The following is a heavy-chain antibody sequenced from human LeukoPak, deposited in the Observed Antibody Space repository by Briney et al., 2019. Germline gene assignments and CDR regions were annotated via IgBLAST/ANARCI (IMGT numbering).Heavy chain of an antibody. CDR2: IYTSGST. J-gene: IGHJ6*03. CDR3: ARGTNGGGSSWYPYYYYYMDV. CDR1: GYSISSGYY. V-gene: IGHV4-61*02. Sequence: PSETLSLTCTVSGYSISSGYYWSWIRQPAGKGLEWIGRIYTSGSTNYNPSLKSRVTISVDTSKNQFSLKLSSVTAADTAVYYCARGTNGGGSSWYPYYYYYMDVWGKGTTVTVSS. D-gene: IGHD6-13*01.